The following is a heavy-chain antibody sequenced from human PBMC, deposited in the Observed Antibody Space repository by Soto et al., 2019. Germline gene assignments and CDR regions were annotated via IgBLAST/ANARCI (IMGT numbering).Heavy chain of an antibody. D-gene: IGHD1-26*01. Sequence: GGSLRLSCAASGFTLSTYGMTWVRQAPGKGLEWVAVIWYDGSNKYYADSVKGRFTISRDNSKNTLYLQMNSLRAEDTAVYYCARDLMDGIPRGGMDVWGQGTTVTVSS. CDR2: IWYDGSNK. CDR1: GFTLSTYG. CDR3: ARDLMDGIPRGGMDV. J-gene: IGHJ6*02. V-gene: IGHV3-33*08.